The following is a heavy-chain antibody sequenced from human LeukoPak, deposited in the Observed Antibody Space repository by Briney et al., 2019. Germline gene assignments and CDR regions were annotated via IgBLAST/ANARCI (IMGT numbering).Heavy chain of an antibody. V-gene: IGHV4-59*08. CDR3: ARSYHYGSGSYSYYFDF. CDR1: SGSIRSFY. J-gene: IGHJ4*02. CDR2: IYNTGDT. Sequence: SETLSFTCSVSSGSIRSFYWSWIRQPPGKGLEWIGYIYNTGDTEYNPSLKSRVTISVDTSNQQFSLRLSSVTAADTAIYYCARSYHYGSGSYSYYFDFWGQGTLVTVSS. D-gene: IGHD3-10*01.